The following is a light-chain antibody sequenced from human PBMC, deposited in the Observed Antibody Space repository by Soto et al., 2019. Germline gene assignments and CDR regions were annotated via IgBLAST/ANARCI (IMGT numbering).Light chain of an antibody. CDR1: QSVLYSSNNKNY. Sequence: DIVMTQSPDSLAVSLGERATINCKSSQSVLYSSNNKNYLAWYQQKPGQPPNLLIYWASTRESGVPDRFSGSGSETDFTLTISSLQAEDVAVYYCQQYYSTPTFGGGTKVEIK. CDR2: WAS. V-gene: IGKV4-1*01. J-gene: IGKJ4*01. CDR3: QQYYSTPT.